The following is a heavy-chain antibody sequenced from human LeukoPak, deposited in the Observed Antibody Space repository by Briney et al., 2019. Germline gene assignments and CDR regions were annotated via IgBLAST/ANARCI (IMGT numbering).Heavy chain of an antibody. D-gene: IGHD6-13*01. J-gene: IGHJ4*02. CDR2: ISDDGSNK. CDR3: ARDSSSWYWVVDY. V-gene: IGHV3-30-3*01. Sequence: GGSLRLSCAASGFTFSSYAMHWVRQAPGKGLEWVAVISDDGSNKYYADSVKGRFTISRDNSKNTLYLQMNSLRAEDTAVYYCARDSSSWYWVVDYWGQGTLVTVSS. CDR1: GFTFSSYA.